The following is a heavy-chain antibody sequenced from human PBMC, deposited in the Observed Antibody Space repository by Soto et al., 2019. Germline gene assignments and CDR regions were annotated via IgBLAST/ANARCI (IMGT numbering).Heavy chain of an antibody. Sequence: ASETLSLTCTVSGGSISSYYWSWIRQPPGKGLEWIGYIYYSGSTNYNPSLKSRVTISVDTSKNQFSLKLSSVTAADTAVYYCAREFRWYSSGWRNWFDPWGQGTLVTVSS. V-gene: IGHV4-59*01. CDR2: IYYSGST. CDR1: GGSISSYY. J-gene: IGHJ5*02. CDR3: AREFRWYSSGWRNWFDP. D-gene: IGHD6-19*01.